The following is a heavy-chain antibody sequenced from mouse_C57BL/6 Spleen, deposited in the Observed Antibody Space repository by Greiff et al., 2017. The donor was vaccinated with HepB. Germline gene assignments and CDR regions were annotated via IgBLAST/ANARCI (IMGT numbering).Heavy chain of an antibody. CDR3: ARVPLYYGSSPWYFDV. D-gene: IGHD1-1*01. V-gene: IGHV5-16*01. Sequence: EVMLVDSEGGLVQPGSSMKLSCTASGFTFSDYYMAWVRQVPEKGLEWVANINYDGSSTYYLDSLKSRFIISRDNAKNILYLQMSSLKSEDTATYYCARVPLYYGSSPWYFDVWGTGTTVTVSS. CDR2: INYDGSST. CDR1: GFTFSDYY. J-gene: IGHJ1*03.